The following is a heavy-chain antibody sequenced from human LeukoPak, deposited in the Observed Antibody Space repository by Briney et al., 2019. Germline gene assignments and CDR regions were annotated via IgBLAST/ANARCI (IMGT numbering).Heavy chain of an antibody. CDR2: INPNSGGT. V-gene: IGHV1-2*02. J-gene: IGHJ4*02. CDR1: GYTFTGYY. CDR3: ARLGGLWFGESIDY. D-gene: IGHD3-10*01. Sequence: ASVKVSCEASGYTFTGYYMHWVRQAPGQGLEWMGWINPNSGGTNYAQKFQGRVTMTRDTSISTAYMELSRLRSDDTAVYYCARLGGLWFGESIDYWGQGTLVTVSS.